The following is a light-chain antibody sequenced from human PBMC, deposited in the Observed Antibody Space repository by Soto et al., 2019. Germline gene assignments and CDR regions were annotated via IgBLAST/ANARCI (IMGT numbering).Light chain of an antibody. J-gene: IGLJ1*01. V-gene: IGLV2-11*01. CDR1: NSDVGGYDY. Sequence: QSVLTQPPSASGPLGQSVTISCTGTNSDVGGYDYVSWYQQHPGKAPKLMIYDVSKRPSGVPDRFSGSKSGNTASLTISGLQAEDEADYYCCSYAGTYTYVFGTGTKVTVL. CDR2: DVS. CDR3: CSYAGTYTYV.